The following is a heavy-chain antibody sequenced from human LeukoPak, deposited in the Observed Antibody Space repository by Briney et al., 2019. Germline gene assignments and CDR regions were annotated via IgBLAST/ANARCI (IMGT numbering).Heavy chain of an antibody. CDR1: GGSFSGYY. Sequence: KPSETLSLTCAVYGGSFSGYYWSWIRQPPGKGLEWIGEINHSGSTNYNPSLKSRVTISVDTSKNQFSLKLSSVTAADTAVYYCARVKDPYYYYMDVWGKGTTVTISS. CDR2: INHSGST. J-gene: IGHJ6*03. CDR3: ARVKDPYYYYMDV. V-gene: IGHV4-34*01. D-gene: IGHD2-15*01.